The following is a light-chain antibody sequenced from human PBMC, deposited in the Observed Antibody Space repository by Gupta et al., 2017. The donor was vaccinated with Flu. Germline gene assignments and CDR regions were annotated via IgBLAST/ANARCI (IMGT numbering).Light chain of an antibody. CDR3: RQTDSSSPKT. Sequence: SSLYASVGDRVIITCRASQSISRYLDWYQQKPGKAPKLLIYAASSWQSGVTSRFSGSGYGTDFTLTISSRQQEDFATYFCRQTDSSSPKTFGGGTRVEIK. J-gene: IGKJ4*01. V-gene: IGKV1-39*01. CDR2: AAS. CDR1: QSISRY.